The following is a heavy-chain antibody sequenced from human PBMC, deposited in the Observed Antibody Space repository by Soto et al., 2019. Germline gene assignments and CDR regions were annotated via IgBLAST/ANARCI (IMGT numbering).Heavy chain of an antibody. D-gene: IGHD3-10*01. J-gene: IGHJ4*02. CDR1: GFTFSSYA. CDR3: ARGRGVTMVRGVVEFDC. V-gene: IGHV3-30-3*01. CDR2: ISYDGSNK. Sequence: GSLRLSCAASGFTFSSYAMHWVRQAPGKGLEWVAVISYDGSNKYYADSVKGRFTISRDNSKNTLYLQMNSLRAEDTAVYYCARGRGVTMVRGVVEFDCWGQGTLVTVSS.